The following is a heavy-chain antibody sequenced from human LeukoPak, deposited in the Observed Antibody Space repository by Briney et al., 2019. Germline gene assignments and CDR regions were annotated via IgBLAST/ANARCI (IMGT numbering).Heavy chain of an antibody. CDR1: GYTFTSYG. V-gene: IGHV1-18*01. Sequence: ASVKVSCKASGYTFTSYGISWVRQAPGQGPEWMGWISAYNGNTNYAQKLQGRVTMTTDTSTSTAYMDLRSLRSDDTAVYYCARGPLWFGEFYLDYWGQGTLVTVSS. J-gene: IGHJ4*02. CDR2: ISAYNGNT. CDR3: ARGPLWFGEFYLDY. D-gene: IGHD3-10*01.